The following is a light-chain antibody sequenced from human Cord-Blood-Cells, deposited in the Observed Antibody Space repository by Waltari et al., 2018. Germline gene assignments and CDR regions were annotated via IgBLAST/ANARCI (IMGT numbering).Light chain of an antibody. Sequence: QSVLTQPPSASETPGQRVTISCSGSSSNIGSNTVNWYQQLPGTAPKLLIYSNNQRPSGVPDRFSGSKSGTSASLAISGLQSEDEADYYCAAWDDSLNGNWVFGGGTKLTVL. J-gene: IGLJ3*02. V-gene: IGLV1-44*01. CDR3: AAWDDSLNGNWV. CDR1: SSNIGSNT. CDR2: SNN.